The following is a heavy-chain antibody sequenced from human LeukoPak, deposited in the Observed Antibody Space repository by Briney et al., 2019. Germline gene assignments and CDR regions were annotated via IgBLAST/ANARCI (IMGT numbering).Heavy chain of an antibody. CDR2: IRSKAYGGTT. V-gene: IGHV3-49*04. Sequence: GGSLRLSCTVSGFTFGDYAMSWVRQAPGKGLEWVGFIRSKAYGGTTEHAASVKGRFTISRDDSKSIAYLQMNSLKTEDTAVHYCTRAAYYDFWSGYYFWGQGALVTVSS. J-gene: IGHJ4*02. CDR3: TRAAYYDFWSGYYF. D-gene: IGHD3-3*01. CDR1: GFTFGDYA.